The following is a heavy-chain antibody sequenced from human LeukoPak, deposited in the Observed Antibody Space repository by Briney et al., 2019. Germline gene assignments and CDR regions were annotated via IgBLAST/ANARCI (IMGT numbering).Heavy chain of an antibody. Sequence: GSLRLFCSASGFPLRDFFFPWVPQGPSKGPGVVGGSSFGLNVKLYADSVKGRFTISRDNSRSTLYLQMNSLRPEDTAIYYCAREGYYGSGSPPSLYFDYWGQGTLVTVSS. CDR1: GFPLRDFF. V-gene: IGHV3-30-3*01. CDR2: SSFGLNVK. J-gene: IGHJ4*02. CDR3: AREGYYGSGSPPSLYFDY. D-gene: IGHD3-10*01.